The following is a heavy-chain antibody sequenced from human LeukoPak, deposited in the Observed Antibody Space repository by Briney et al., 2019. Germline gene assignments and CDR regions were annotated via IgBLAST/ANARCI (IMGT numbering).Heavy chain of an antibody. V-gene: IGHV1-69*13. Sequence: SVKVSCKASGGTFISYAISWVRQAPGQGLEWMGGIIPIFGTANYAQKFQGRVTITADESTSTAYMELSSLRSEDTAVYYCARGGPLRFLEWLSFWGQGTLVTVSS. CDR1: GGTFISYA. D-gene: IGHD3-3*01. CDR2: IIPIFGTA. J-gene: IGHJ4*02. CDR3: ARGGPLRFLEWLSF.